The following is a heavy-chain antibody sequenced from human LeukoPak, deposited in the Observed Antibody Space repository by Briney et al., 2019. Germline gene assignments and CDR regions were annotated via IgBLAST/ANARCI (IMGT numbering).Heavy chain of an antibody. Sequence: GGSLRLSCAASGFTFSSYSMNWVRQAPGKGLEWVSSISSSSSYIYYADSVKGRFTISRDNSKNTLYLQMNSLRAEDTAVYYCAKTAVVDYYDSSGSPDYWGQGTLVTVSS. CDR3: AKTAVVDYYDSSGSPDY. J-gene: IGHJ4*02. V-gene: IGHV3-21*04. D-gene: IGHD3-22*01. CDR1: GFTFSSYS. CDR2: ISSSSSYI.